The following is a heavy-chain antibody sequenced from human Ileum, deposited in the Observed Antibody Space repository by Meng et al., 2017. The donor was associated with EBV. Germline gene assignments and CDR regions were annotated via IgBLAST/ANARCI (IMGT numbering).Heavy chain of an antibody. CDR1: GYTFTRNT. V-gene: IGHV1-3*01. D-gene: IGHD6-19*01. J-gene: IGHJ4*02. CDR3: AREGAVAGPDFDY. Sequence: VQLGQSGAEVKKPGASVKVSCKASGYTFTRNTIHWVRQAPGQGLEWMGWINVGNDNTKYSQKFQGRVTITRDTSAYTVYMELSSLISEDTALYYCAREGAVAGPDFDYWGQGTLVTVSS. CDR2: INVGNDNT.